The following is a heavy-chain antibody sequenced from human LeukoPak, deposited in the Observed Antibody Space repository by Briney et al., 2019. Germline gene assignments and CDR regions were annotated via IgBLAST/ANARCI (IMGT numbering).Heavy chain of an antibody. CDR3: AKVLAAGIFDY. J-gene: IGHJ4*02. D-gene: IGHD6-13*01. V-gene: IGHV3-30*18. Sequence: GRSLRLSCAASGFTFSDYGMHWVRQAPGKGLEWVAVIANDGRDKKYADSVRGRFTISRDNSKNTLYLQMNSLRAEDTAVYYCAKVLAAGIFDYWGQGTLVTVSS. CDR2: IANDGRDK. CDR1: GFTFSDYG.